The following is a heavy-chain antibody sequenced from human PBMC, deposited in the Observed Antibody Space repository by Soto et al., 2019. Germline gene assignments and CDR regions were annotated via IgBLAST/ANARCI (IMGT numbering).Heavy chain of an antibody. Sequence: PSETLSLTCTVSGGSISSFYWSWIRQPPGKGLEWIGYIYYSGSAGYNPSLESRITLSVDTSKNQFSLKLSSVTAADTAVYYCAKEKISTSCSNWFDLWGQGTLVTVSS. CDR1: GGSISSFY. J-gene: IGHJ5*02. CDR3: AKEKISTSCSNWFDL. V-gene: IGHV4-59*12. D-gene: IGHD2-2*01. CDR2: IYYSGSA.